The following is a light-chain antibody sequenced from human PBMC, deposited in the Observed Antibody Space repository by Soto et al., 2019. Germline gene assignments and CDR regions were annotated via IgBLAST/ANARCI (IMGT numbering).Light chain of an antibody. V-gene: IGKV3-11*01. CDR2: DAS. CDR3: QQRSNWPPT. J-gene: IGKJ4*01. Sequence: ETGLTQSPGTLSLSPGERATLSCRASQSVGTYLAWYQQKPGQAPRLLIYDASNRATGIPARFSGSGSGTDFTLTISSLEPEDFAVYYCQQRSNWPPTFGGGTKVAIK. CDR1: QSVGTY.